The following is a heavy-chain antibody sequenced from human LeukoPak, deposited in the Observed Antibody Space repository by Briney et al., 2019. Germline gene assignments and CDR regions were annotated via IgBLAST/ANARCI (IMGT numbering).Heavy chain of an antibody. Sequence: PGGSLRLSCAASGFTFSGSAMHWVRQASGKGLVWVSRINSDGSSTSYADSVKGRFTISRDNAKNTLYLQMNSLRAEDTAVYYCASEGLRLGELSHGYWGQGTLVTVSS. D-gene: IGHD3-16*02. J-gene: IGHJ4*02. CDR2: INSDGSST. CDR3: ASEGLRLGELSHGY. CDR1: GFTFSGSA. V-gene: IGHV3-74*01.